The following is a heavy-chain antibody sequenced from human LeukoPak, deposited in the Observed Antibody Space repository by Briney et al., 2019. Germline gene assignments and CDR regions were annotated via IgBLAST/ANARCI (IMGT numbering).Heavy chain of an antibody. CDR1: GFTFSDYY. D-gene: IGHD5-18*01. CDR3: ASSDTAGDYYYYYGMDV. Sequence: KPGGSLRLSCAASGFTFSDYYMSWIRQAPGKGLEWVSYISSSGSTIYYADSVKGRFTISRDNAKNSLYLQMNSLRAEDTAVYYCASSDTAGDYYYYYGMDVWGQGTTVTVSS. V-gene: IGHV3-11*01. J-gene: IGHJ6*02. CDR2: ISSSGSTI.